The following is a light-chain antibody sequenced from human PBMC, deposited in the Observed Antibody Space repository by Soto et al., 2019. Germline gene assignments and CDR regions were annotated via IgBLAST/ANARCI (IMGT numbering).Light chain of an antibody. CDR1: ISSIGTNY. CDR3: AAWDDTVRSYV. V-gene: IGLV1-47*01. Sequence: QSVLTQPPSVSGTPGQRVTISCSGGISSIGTNYVHWFQQLPGTAPKVLSNRDNQRPSGVPHRFSGSKSGTSASLAISGLRSEDEAEYYCAAWDDTVRSYVFGTGTKVTVL. CDR2: RDN. J-gene: IGLJ1*01.